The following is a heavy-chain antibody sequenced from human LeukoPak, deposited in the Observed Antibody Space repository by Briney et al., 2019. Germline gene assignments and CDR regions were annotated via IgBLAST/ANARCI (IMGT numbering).Heavy chain of an antibody. J-gene: IGHJ4*02. CDR3: ARHDPGSFDY. Sequence: SETLSLTCTVSGGSTSSYYWSWIRQPPGKGLEWIGYIYYSRSTKYNPSLKSRVTISVDTSKNQFSLKLSSVTAADTAVYYCARHDPGSFDYWGQGTLVTVSS. CDR1: GGSTSSYY. V-gene: IGHV4-59*08. CDR2: IYYSRST.